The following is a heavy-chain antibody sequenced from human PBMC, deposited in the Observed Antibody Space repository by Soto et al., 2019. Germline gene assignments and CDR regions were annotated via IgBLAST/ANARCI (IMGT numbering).Heavy chain of an antibody. J-gene: IGHJ6*02. CDR1: GFTFSSYG. CDR2: ISYDGSNK. Sequence: QMQLVESGGGVVQPGRSLRLSCAASGFTFSSYGMHRVRQAPGKGLEWVAVISYDGSNKYYADSVKGRFTISRDNSKNTLYLQMNRLSAEDTAVYYCAKDRGGDYGGYYYYYGMDVWGQGTTVTVSS. D-gene: IGHD4-17*01. CDR3: AKDRGGDYGGYYYYYGMDV. V-gene: IGHV3-30*18.